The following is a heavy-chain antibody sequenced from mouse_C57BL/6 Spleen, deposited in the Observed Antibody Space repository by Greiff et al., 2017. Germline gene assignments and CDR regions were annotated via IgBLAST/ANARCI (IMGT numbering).Heavy chain of an antibody. Sequence: VQLQQPGAELVKPGASVKLSCKASGYTFTSYWMHWVKQRPGQGLEWIGMINPNSGSTNYNEKFKSKATLTVDKSSSTAYMQLSSLTSEDSAVYYCARSRDYGSSPYYFDYWGQGTSLTVSS. CDR2: INPNSGST. CDR3: ARSRDYGSSPYYFDY. J-gene: IGHJ2*02. D-gene: IGHD1-1*01. CDR1: GYTFTSYW. V-gene: IGHV1-64*01.